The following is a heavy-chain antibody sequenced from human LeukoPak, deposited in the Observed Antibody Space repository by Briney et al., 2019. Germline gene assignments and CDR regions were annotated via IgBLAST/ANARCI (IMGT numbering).Heavy chain of an antibody. J-gene: IGHJ6*02. D-gene: IGHD2-15*01. Sequence: SETLSLTCAVYGGSFSGYYWSWIRQPPGKGLEWIGEISHSGSTNYNPSLKSRVTISVDTSKNQFSLKLSSVTAADTAVYYCARGESSGLLPPDYYYGMDVWGQGTTVTVSS. CDR1: GGSFSGYY. CDR3: ARGESSGLLPPDYYYGMDV. CDR2: ISHSGST. V-gene: IGHV4-34*01.